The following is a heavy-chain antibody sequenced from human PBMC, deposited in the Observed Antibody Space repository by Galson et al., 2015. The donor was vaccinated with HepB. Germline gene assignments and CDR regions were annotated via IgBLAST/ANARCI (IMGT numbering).Heavy chain of an antibody. CDR1: GDSISRRSYY. CDR2: VYYSGSP. D-gene: IGHD3-3*01. J-gene: IGHJ3*02. Sequence: ETLSLTCSLSGDSISRRSYYWGWIRQPPGKGLEWIASVYYSGSPYYNPSLESRVTIYVDASKNRFSLRLSSVTAADTALYYCARTPGRDFFDIWGQGTMVTVSS. V-gene: IGHV4-39*01. CDR3: ARTPGRDFFDI.